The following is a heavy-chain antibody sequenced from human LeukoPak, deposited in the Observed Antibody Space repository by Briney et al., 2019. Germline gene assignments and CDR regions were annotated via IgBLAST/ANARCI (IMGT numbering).Heavy chain of an antibody. CDR3: ARDVGVYGDSAILAY. D-gene: IGHD4-17*01. V-gene: IGHV3-48*01. Sequence: GGSLRLSCAASGFSFSSYSMNWVRQAPGKGLEWLSFISSSRSTIYYTDSVKGRFTSSGDNAKNSLYLPMHSLRAEDTAVSYCARDVGVYGDSAILAYWGQGTLVIVSS. CDR2: ISSSRSTI. CDR1: GFSFSSYS. J-gene: IGHJ4*02.